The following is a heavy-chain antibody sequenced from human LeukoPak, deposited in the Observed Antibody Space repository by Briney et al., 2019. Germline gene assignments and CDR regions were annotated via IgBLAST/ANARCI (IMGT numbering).Heavy chain of an antibody. CDR3: ARVLPYYDILTGYYSGYYYGMDV. D-gene: IGHD3-9*01. J-gene: IGHJ6*02. V-gene: IGHV3-74*01. CDR2: INSDGSST. Sequence: GGSLRLSCAASGFTFSSYWMHWVRQAPGKGLVWVSRINSDGSSTSYADSVKGRFTISRDNAKNPLYLQMNSLRAEDTAVYYCARVLPYYDILTGYYSGYYYGMDVWGQGTTVTVSS. CDR1: GFTFSSYW.